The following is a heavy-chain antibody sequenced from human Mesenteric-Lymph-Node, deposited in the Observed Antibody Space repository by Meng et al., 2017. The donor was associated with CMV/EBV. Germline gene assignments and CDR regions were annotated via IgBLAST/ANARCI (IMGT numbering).Heavy chain of an antibody. CDR1: TFTNYY. CDR2: INPNSGGT. Sequence: TFTNYYIHWVRQAPGQGLEWMGRINPNSGGTNYAQKFQGRVTMTRDTSISTAYMELSGLRSDDTAVYYCAREFGSGSYYRSFQPEVDPWGQGTLVTVSS. D-gene: IGHD3-10*01. CDR3: AREFGSGSYYRSFQPEVDP. J-gene: IGHJ5*02. V-gene: IGHV1-2*06.